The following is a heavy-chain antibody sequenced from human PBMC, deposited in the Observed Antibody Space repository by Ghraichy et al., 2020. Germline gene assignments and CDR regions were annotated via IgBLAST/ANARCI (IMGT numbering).Heavy chain of an antibody. V-gene: IGHV4-61*03. J-gene: IGHJ5*02. D-gene: IGHD2-2*01. Sequence: SQTLSLTCTVSGGSINISGYYCSWIRQPPGEGLECIGYVYDGGNTKYNPSLKGRVTTSVDTSKTHFSLNLTSVTAADTAMYYCARGYSSTLMNWFDPWGQATLVTVSS. CDR3: ARGYSSTLMNWFDP. CDR1: GGSINISGYY. CDR2: VYDGGNT.